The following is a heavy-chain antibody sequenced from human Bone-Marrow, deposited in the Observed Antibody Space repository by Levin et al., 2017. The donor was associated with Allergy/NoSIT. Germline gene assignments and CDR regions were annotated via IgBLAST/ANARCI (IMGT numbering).Heavy chain of an antibody. J-gene: IGHJ4*01. Sequence: ASVKVSCKVSGYTFTGYYLQWVRQAPGQGLEWLGWINPHNGDTDFAQKFQGRVTMTRDTSIRTAYMELTSLKSDDTAVYFCARRSDNTGYPLDYWGQGTLVTVSS. D-gene: IGHD3-22*01. CDR3: ARRSDNTGYPLDY. CDR1: GYTFTGYY. CDR2: INPHNGDT. V-gene: IGHV1-2*02.